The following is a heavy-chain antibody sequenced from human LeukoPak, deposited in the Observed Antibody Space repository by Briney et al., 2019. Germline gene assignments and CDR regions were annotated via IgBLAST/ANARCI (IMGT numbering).Heavy chain of an antibody. J-gene: IGHJ4*02. CDR2: MNPNSGGT. V-gene: IGHV1-2*02. D-gene: IGHD3-22*01. CDR1: GYTFTGYY. Sequence: GASVKVSCKASGYTFTGYYIHWVRQAPGQGLEWMGWMNPNSGGTDYAQKFQGRVTMTRDTSISTAYMELSSLRSDDTAPYYCTRAPSSGPFDYWGQGTLVTVSS. CDR3: TRAPSSGPFDY.